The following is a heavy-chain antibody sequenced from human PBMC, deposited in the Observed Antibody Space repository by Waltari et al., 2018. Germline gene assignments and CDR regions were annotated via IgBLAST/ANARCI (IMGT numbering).Heavy chain of an antibody. V-gene: IGHV3-23*04. J-gene: IGHJ4*02. CDR2: TGDGGVAT. D-gene: IGHD3-10*01. Sequence: EVQLVESGGGLVQPGGSLRLSCATSGFIFHNFAISWVRQAPGQGLEWVAATGDGGVATYYADSVKGRSSISRDDSKNTVYLQMNSLRVDDTALYYCARGAGELLPLDHWGQGTLVTVSS. CDR3: ARGAGELLPLDH. CDR1: GFIFHNFA.